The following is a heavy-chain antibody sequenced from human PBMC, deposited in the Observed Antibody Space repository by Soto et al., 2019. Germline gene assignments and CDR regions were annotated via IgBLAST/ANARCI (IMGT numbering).Heavy chain of an antibody. J-gene: IGHJ6*03. CDR3: AKEPPITIFGVVISPNMDV. Sequence: EKGPEWVSAISGSGGSTSYADSVKGRFTISRDNSKNTLYLQMNSLRAEDTAVYYCAKEPPITIFGVVISPNMDVRVNGTTVIV. D-gene: IGHD3-3*01. CDR2: ISGSGGST. V-gene: IGHV3-23*01.